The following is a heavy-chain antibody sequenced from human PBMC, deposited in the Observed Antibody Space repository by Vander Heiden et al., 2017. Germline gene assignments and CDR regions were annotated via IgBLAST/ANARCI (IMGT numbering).Heavy chain of an antibody. CDR3: AKDVDVDTVPSGY. CDR1: GFTFSSYA. V-gene: IGHV3-23*01. J-gene: IGHJ4*02. CDR2: ISGSGGST. Sequence: EVQLLESGGGLVQPGGSLRLSCAASGFTFSSYAMSWVRQAPGKGLEWVSAISGSGGSTYYADSVKGRFTIPRDNSKNTLYLQMNSLRAEDTAVYYCAKDVDVDTVPSGYWGQGTLVTVSS. D-gene: IGHD5-18*01.